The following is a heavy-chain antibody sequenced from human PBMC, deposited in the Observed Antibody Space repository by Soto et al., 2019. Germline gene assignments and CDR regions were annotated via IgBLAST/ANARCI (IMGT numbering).Heavy chain of an antibody. CDR3: ASSANYDFWSGFYDY. D-gene: IGHD3-3*01. CDR2: INSDGSST. CDR1: GFTFSSYW. J-gene: IGHJ4*02. V-gene: IGHV3-74*01. Sequence: GGSLRLSCAAFGFTFSSYWMHWVRQAPWKGLVWVSRINSDGSSTSYADSVKGRFTISRDNAKNTLYLQMNSLRAEDTAVYYCASSANYDFWSGFYDYWGQGTLVTVSS.